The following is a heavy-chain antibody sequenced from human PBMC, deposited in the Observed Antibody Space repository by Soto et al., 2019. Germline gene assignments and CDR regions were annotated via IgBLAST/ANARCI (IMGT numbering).Heavy chain of an antibody. V-gene: IGHV3-13*01. CDR1: GFTFTTYA. Sequence: GGSLRLPCVGFGFTFTTYAMHWVRQKVGKGLEWVSSIGTDDDTYYLDSVRGRFTISREDAKNSLYLQMDSLRAGDTAVYYCARAYYDNSGYPLGGMDVWGQGTMVTVSS. CDR3: ARAYYDNSGYPLGGMDV. J-gene: IGHJ6*02. CDR2: IGTDDDT. D-gene: IGHD3-22*01.